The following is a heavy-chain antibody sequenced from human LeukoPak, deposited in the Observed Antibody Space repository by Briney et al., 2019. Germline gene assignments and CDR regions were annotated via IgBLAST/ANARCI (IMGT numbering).Heavy chain of an antibody. CDR1: GGSISSSSYY. Sequence: SETLSLTCTVSGGSISSSSYYWGWIRQPPGKGLEWIGSIYYSGSTYYNTSLKSRVTISVDTSKNQFSLKLSSVTAADTAVYYCARQDYDFWSGYRGAFDIWGQGTMVTVSS. J-gene: IGHJ3*02. D-gene: IGHD3-3*01. CDR2: IYYSGST. CDR3: ARQDYDFWSGYRGAFDI. V-gene: IGHV4-39*01.